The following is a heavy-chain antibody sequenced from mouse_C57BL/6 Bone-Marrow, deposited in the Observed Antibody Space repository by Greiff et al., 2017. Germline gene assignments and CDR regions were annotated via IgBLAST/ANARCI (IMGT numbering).Heavy chain of an antibody. CDR1: GYTFTNYW. Sequence: QVQLQQSGAELVRPGTSVKMSCKASGYTFTNYWIGWAKQRPGHGLEWIGDIYPGGGYTNYNEKFKGKATLTADKSSSTAYMQFSSLTSEDSAIYYCARYYYGSSYAMDYWGQGTSVNVSS. CDR3: ARYYYGSSYAMDY. CDR2: IYPGGGYT. J-gene: IGHJ4*01. D-gene: IGHD1-1*01. V-gene: IGHV1-63*01.